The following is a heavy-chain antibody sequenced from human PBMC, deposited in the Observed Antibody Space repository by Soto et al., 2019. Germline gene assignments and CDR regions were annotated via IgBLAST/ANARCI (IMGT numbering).Heavy chain of an antibody. D-gene: IGHD1-26*01. CDR3: ARYSGSYWHFDS. Sequence: GESLKISCKGSGYSFASHWVAWVRQMPEKGLEWIGTIYPGDSDTKYSSAFRGHVTISADTSVSTAYLQWRSLEATDSAIYYCARYSGSYWHFDSWGQGTLVTVSS. J-gene: IGHJ4*02. CDR1: GYSFASHW. V-gene: IGHV5-51*01. CDR2: IYPGDSDT.